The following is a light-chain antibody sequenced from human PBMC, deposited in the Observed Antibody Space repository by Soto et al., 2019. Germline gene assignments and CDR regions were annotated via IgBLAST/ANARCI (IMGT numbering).Light chain of an antibody. CDR1: SSDVGGYNY. J-gene: IGLJ2*01. CDR2: EVT. CDR3: SSYAGSNTVV. V-gene: IGLV2-8*01. Sequence: QSVLTQPPSASGSPGQSVTISCTGTSSDVGGYNYVSWYQQHPGKAPKLMIHEVTKRPSGVPDRFSGSKSGNTASLTVSGLQAEDEADYYCSSYAGSNTVVFGGGTK.